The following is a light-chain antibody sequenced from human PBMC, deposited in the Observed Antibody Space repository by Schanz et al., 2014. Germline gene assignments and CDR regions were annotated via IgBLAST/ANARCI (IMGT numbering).Light chain of an antibody. CDR1: SSDVGAYKY. Sequence: QSVLTQPASVSGSAGQSITISCTGTSSDVGAYKYVSWYQQHPGKAPKLMIYDVSNRFSGVSNRFSGSKSGNTASLTISGLQADDEADYYCDSYAGSNTYVVFGGGTKLTVL. CDR2: DVS. CDR3: DSYAGSNTYVV. J-gene: IGLJ2*01. V-gene: IGLV2-14*01.